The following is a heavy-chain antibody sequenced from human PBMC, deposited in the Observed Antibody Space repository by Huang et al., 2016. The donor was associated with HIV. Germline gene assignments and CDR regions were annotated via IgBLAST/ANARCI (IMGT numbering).Heavy chain of an antibody. CDR1: GYSFSSYW. J-gene: IGHJ4*02. V-gene: IGHV5-51*01. D-gene: IGHD6-6*01. CDR2: IFPDDSAT. CDR3: ARRFSSSSGYFDY. Sequence: VQLVQSGAEVKKPGESLKVSCKGSGYSFSSYWIAWVRQMPGKGLEGWGLIFPDDSATTYSPSFDGQVTISADKSIGTAYLQWSSLKASDTAMYYCARRFSSSSGYFDYWGQGSLVTVSS.